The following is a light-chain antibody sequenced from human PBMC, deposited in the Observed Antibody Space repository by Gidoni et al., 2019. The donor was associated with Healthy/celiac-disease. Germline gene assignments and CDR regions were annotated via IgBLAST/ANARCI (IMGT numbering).Light chain of an antibody. V-gene: IGKV3-11*01. J-gene: IGKJ4*01. CDR1: QSLSSY. CDR2: DAS. Sequence: EIVLTQSPATLSLSPGERATLSCRASQSLSSYLAWYQQKPGQAPRLLIYDASNRATGIPARFSGSGSGTDFTLTISSLEPEDFAVYYCQQRSNWPPTVGGGTKVKIK. CDR3: QQRSNWPPT.